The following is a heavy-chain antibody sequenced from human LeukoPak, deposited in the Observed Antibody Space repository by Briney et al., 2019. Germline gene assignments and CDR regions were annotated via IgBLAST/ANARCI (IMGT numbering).Heavy chain of an antibody. V-gene: IGHV3-11*01. CDR3: VGGSIISVGGFDF. J-gene: IGHJ5*01. Sequence: GGSLRLSCAASGFTFSNFYMSWIRQAPGKGLEWVSYISSNGGKIHYVDSVRGRFTISRDNAENSLYLHMSSLRADDTAVYYCVGGSIISVGGFDFWGQGTQVTVSS. CDR1: GFTFSNFY. CDR2: ISSNGGKI. D-gene: IGHD2-15*01.